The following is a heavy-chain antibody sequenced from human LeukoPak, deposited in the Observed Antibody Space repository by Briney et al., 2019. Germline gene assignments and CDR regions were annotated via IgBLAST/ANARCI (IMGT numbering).Heavy chain of an antibody. CDR2: ISSNGGST. CDR1: GFTFSSYA. Sequence: GGSLRLSCAASGFTFSSYAMHWVRQAPGKGLEYVSAISSNGGSTYYANSVKGRFTISRDNSKNTLYLQMNSLRAEDTAVYYCAKDTASSWWYFDLWGRGTLVTVSS. V-gene: IGHV3-64*01. D-gene: IGHD5-18*01. CDR3: AKDTASSWWYFDL. J-gene: IGHJ2*01.